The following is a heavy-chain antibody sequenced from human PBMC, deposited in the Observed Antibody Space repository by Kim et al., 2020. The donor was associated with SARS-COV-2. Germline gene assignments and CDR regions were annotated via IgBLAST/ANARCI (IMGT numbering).Heavy chain of an antibody. D-gene: IGHD7-27*01. J-gene: IGHJ4*02. Sequence: GGSLRLSCAASGFTFSSYSINWVRQAPGKGLEWVSSISSSSLYIYYADSVKGRFTISRDNAKNSLYLQMDSLRAEDTAVYYCARDLTPTGDVIFDSWGQG. CDR1: GFTFSSYS. CDR2: ISSSSLYI. V-gene: IGHV3-21*01. CDR3: ARDLTPTGDVIFDS.